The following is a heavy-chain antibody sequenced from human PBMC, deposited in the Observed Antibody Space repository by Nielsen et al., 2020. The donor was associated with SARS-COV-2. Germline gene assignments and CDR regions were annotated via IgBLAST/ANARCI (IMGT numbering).Heavy chain of an antibody. CDR1: GGSINSSSYY. Sequence: SETLSLTCTVSGGSINSSSYYWGWIRQPPGKGLEWIGNIHYSGSTYSNPFLKSRVAISEDTSKNQFSLKLISVTAADTAVFYCARWFIGGGFDYWGQGSLVTVSS. CDR3: ARWFIGGGFDY. J-gene: IGHJ4*02. CDR2: IHYSGST. D-gene: IGHD3-10*01. V-gene: IGHV4-39*01.